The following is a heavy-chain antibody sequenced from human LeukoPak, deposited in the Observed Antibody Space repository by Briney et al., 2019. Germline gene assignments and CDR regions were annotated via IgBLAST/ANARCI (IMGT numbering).Heavy chain of an antibody. CDR3: AGLVYSTSWFDS. Sequence: SETLSLTCTVSGGSISSTSSYWGWICQPPGKGLEWIGSIYYSGSTYYNPSLKSPVTISVDTSKNQFSLKLTSVTAADTAVYYCAGLVYSTSWFDSWGQGTLVTVSS. J-gene: IGHJ5*01. D-gene: IGHD6-13*01. CDR2: IYYSGST. CDR1: GGSISSTSSY. V-gene: IGHV4-39*01.